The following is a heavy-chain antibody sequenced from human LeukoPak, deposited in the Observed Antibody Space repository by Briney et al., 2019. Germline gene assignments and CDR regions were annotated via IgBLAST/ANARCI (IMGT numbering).Heavy chain of an antibody. CDR2: ISSSSSYI. CDR1: GFTFSSYS. D-gene: IGHD2-2*01. CDR3: ARVPASYCSSTSCYAEYYYYYMDV. J-gene: IGHJ6*03. V-gene: IGHV3-21*01. Sequence: PGGSLRLSCAASGFTFSSYSMNWVRQAPGKGLEWVSSISSSSSYIYYADSVKGRFTISRDNAKNSLYLQMNSLRAEDTAVYYCARVPASYCSSTSCYAEYYYYYMDVWGKGTTVTVSS.